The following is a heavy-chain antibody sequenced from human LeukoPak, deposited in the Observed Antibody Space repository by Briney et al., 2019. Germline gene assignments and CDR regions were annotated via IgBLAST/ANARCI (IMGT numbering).Heavy chain of an antibody. Sequence: PSETLSLTCTVSGGSISSYYWSWIRQPPGKGLEWIGYIYYSGSTNYNPSLKSRVIISVDTSKNQFSLKLSSVTAADTAVYYCARRPSPGAFDIWGQGTMVTVSS. CDR1: GGSISSYY. CDR3: ARRPSPGAFDI. V-gene: IGHV4-59*01. J-gene: IGHJ3*02. D-gene: IGHD3-10*01. CDR2: IYYSGST.